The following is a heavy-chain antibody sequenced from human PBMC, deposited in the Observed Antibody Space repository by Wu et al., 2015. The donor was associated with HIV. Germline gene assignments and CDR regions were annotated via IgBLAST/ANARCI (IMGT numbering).Heavy chain of an antibody. D-gene: IGHD6-13*01. Sequence: QDKLMQSGGEVKKAGASVKVSCKASGYTFTRYGINWVRQAPGQGLEWMGIINPSGGSTSYAQKFQGRVTMTRDTSTSTVYMELSSLRSEDTAVYYCARDRVAAAGIRYYYYGMDVWGQGTTVTVSS. CDR3: ARDRVAAAGIRYYYYGMDV. CDR1: GYTFTRYG. V-gene: IGHV1-46*01. CDR2: INPSGGST. J-gene: IGHJ6*02.